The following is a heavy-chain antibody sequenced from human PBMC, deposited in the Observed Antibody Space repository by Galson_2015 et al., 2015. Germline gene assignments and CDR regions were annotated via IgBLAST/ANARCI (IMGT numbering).Heavy chain of an antibody. CDR2: IGTAGDT. V-gene: IGHV3-13*01. CDR3: ARDIVVVPAAISYYYGMDV. D-gene: IGHD2-2*01. Sequence: SLRLSCAASGFTFSSYDMHWVRQATGKGLEWVSAIGTAGDTYYPGSVKGRFTISRENAKNSLYLQMNSLRAGDTAVYYCARDIVVVPAAISYYYGMDVWGQGTTVTVSS. CDR1: GFTFSSYD. J-gene: IGHJ6*02.